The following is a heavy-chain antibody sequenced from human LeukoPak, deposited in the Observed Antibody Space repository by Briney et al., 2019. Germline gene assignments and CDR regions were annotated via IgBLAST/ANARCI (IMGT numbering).Heavy chain of an antibody. V-gene: IGHV3-74*01. J-gene: IGHJ4*02. D-gene: IGHD3-3*01. CDR3: ARDSIHYDFWSGYYTYYFDY. CDR2: INSDGSST. Sequence: GGSLRLSCAASGFTFSSYWMHWVRQAPGKGLVWVSRINSDGSSTSYADSVKGRFTISRDNAKNTLYLQMNSLRAEDTAVYYCARDSIHYDFWSGYYTYYFDYWGQGTLVTVSS. CDR1: GFTFSSYW.